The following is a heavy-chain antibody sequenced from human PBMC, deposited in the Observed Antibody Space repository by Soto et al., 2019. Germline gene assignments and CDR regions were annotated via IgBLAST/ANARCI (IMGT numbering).Heavy chain of an antibody. J-gene: IGHJ6*02. V-gene: IGHV2-5*02. CDR2: IYWDEDK. CDR1: GFSLSSSGVG. D-gene: IGHD2-15*01. Sequence: QITLKESGPTLVKPTQTLTLTCTFSGFSLSSSGVGVGWIRQPPGKAPEWLALIYWDEDKRYSPSLKTRLTITKDTSTNEVVLTMTNMAPVDTGTYYCAHKGGRGAGMAVWGQGTTVTVSS. CDR3: AHKGGRGAGMAV.